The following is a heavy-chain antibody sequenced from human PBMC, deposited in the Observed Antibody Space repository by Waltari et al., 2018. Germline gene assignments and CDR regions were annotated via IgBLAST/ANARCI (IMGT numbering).Heavy chain of an antibody. J-gene: IGHJ5*02. D-gene: IGHD3-10*01. CDR3: ARGTYGTGSYYVA. Sequence: QVQLVQSGAEVKKPGASVKVSCRASGYPFTTYDINGVRQATGQGLEWMGWVDPKRGKTGLAQKCQGRVNMTSDTSTSTVYMEMSSLTPEDTAVYYCARGTYGTGSYYVAWGQGTPVTVTS. CDR1: GYPFTTYD. V-gene: IGHV1-8*02. CDR2: VDPKRGKT.